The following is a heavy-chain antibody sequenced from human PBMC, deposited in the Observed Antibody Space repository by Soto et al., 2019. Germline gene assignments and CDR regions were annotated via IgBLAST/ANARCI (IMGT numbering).Heavy chain of an antibody. V-gene: IGHV3-74*01. CDR1: GFTFSSYW. J-gene: IGHJ6*02. CDR2: IVGDGSYT. CDR3: VRGRNGWKGMDV. Sequence: VQLVESGGGLAQPGGSLRLSCAASGFTFSSYWMYWVRQAPGKGLVWVSRIVGDGSYTNYEDSVKGRFTISRDNAKNTLYVQMNSLRDEETAVYYCVRGRNGWKGMDVWGQGTTVTV. D-gene: IGHD2-8*01.